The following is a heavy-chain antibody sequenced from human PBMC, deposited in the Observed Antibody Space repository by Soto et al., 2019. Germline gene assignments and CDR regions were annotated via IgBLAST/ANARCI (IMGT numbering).Heavy chain of an antibody. J-gene: IGHJ5*01. Sequence: PSETLSLTCSVSDDSISTIDYFWAWIRQPPGQTLEYIGYIYDSATTYYNPSFEGRVAISLDTSKSQFSLTVTSVTAGDTAVYFCARGRYCLTGSCFPNWFDSWGRGTLVTVSS. CDR1: DDSISTIDYF. D-gene: IGHD2-15*01. CDR3: ARGRYCLTGSCFPNWFDS. V-gene: IGHV4-30-4*01. CDR2: IYDSATT.